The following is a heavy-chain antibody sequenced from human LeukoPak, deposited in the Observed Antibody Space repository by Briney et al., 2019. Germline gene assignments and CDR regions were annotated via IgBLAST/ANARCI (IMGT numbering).Heavy chain of an antibody. CDR1: GGSITSYY. Sequence: SSETLSLTCSVSGGSITSYYWSWIRQPPGKGLEWIGYIYYSGSTNYNPSLKSRVTIAVDTSKNQFSLRLSSVTAADTAMYYCARLTHDYGDYWGQGTLVTVSS. CDR3: ARLTHDYGDY. CDR2: IYYSGST. J-gene: IGHJ4*02. V-gene: IGHV4-59*08.